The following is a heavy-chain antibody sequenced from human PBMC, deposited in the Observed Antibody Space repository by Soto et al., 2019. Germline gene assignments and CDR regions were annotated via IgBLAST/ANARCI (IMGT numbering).Heavy chain of an antibody. J-gene: IGHJ4*02. Sequence: EVQLVESGGGLVKPGGSLRLSCAASGFTFSSYSMNWVRQAPGKGLVWVSSISSSSSYIYYADSVKGRFTISRDNANNSLYLPMNSQRAEDTALYYCARNATVETIDYWGQGTLVAVSS. V-gene: IGHV3-21*01. CDR3: ARNATVETIDY. CDR2: ISSSSSYI. CDR1: GFTFSSYS. D-gene: IGHD4-17*01.